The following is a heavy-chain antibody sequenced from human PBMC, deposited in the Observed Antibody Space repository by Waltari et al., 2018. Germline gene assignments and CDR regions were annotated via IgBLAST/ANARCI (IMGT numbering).Heavy chain of an antibody. D-gene: IGHD5-12*01. CDR1: GYTFTSYD. Sequence: QVQLVQSGAEVKKPGASVKVSCKASGYTFTSYDINWVRQATGQGLEWMGWMNPNSGNTGYAQKFQGRVTMTRNTSISTSYMELSSLGSEDTAVYYCARGTQWLRLPTVYYYYGMDVWGQGTTVTVSS. J-gene: IGHJ6*02. V-gene: IGHV1-8*01. CDR2: MNPNSGNT. CDR3: ARGTQWLRLPTVYYYYGMDV.